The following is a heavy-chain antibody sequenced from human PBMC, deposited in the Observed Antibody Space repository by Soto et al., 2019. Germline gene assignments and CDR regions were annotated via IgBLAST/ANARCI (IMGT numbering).Heavy chain of an antibody. CDR1: RFTFSSYE. J-gene: IGHJ4*02. CDR2: ISSSGSTI. Sequence: EVQLVESGGGLVQPGGSLRLSCAASRFTFSSYEMNWVRQAPGKGLEWVSYISSSGSTIYYADSVKGRFTISRDNAKNSLYLQMNSLRAEDTAVYFCTREGRGYNYGDYFDYWGQGTLVTVSS. CDR3: TREGRGYNYGDYFDY. V-gene: IGHV3-48*03. D-gene: IGHD5-18*01.